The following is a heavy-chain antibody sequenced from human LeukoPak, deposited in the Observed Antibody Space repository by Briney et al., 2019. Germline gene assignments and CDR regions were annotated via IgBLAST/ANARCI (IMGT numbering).Heavy chain of an antibody. CDR1: GFTFSSYG. CDR3: ARVPLGGAFDY. D-gene: IGHD3-16*01. CDR2: IWYDGSNK. V-gene: IGHV3-33*01. Sequence: GGSLRLSCAASGFTFSSYGMHWVRQAPGKGLEWVAVIWYDGSNKFYADSVKGRFIISRDNSKNTLYLQMNSLRAEDTAVYYCARVPLGGAFDYWGQGTLVTVSS. J-gene: IGHJ4*02.